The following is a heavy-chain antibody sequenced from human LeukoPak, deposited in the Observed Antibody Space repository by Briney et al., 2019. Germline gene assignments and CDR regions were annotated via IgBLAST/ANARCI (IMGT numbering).Heavy chain of an antibody. J-gene: IGHJ4*02. D-gene: IGHD1-1*01. CDR2: ISAYNGNT. CDR1: GYTFTSYG. Sequence: ASVKVSCKASGYTFTSYGISWVRQAPGQGLERMGWISAYNGNTNYAQKLQGRVTMTTDTSTSTAYMELRSLRSDDTAVYYCARAAHGTHRYPKAPFDYWGQGTLVTVSS. V-gene: IGHV1-18*01. CDR3: ARAAHGTHRYPKAPFDY.